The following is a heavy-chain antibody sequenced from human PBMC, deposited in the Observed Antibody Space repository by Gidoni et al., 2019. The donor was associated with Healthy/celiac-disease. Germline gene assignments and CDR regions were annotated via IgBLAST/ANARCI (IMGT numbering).Heavy chain of an antibody. CDR3: ARDPELKRWLQRGLDY. Sequence: QVQLVEPGGGLVKPGGSLRLSCAASGFTFADYYMSWIRQAPGKGLEWVSYISSSGSTIYYADSVKGRFTISRDNAKNSLYLQMNSLRAEDTAVYYCARDPELKRWLQRGLDYWGQGTLVTVSS. V-gene: IGHV3-11*01. J-gene: IGHJ4*02. CDR2: ISSSGSTI. CDR1: GFTFADYY. D-gene: IGHD5-12*01.